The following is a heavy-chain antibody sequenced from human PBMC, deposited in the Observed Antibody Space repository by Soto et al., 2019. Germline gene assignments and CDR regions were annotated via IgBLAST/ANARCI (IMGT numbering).Heavy chain of an antibody. CDR3: ARSHGCSGGSCYSY. J-gene: IGHJ4*02. CDR2: INHSGST. Sequence: SETLSLTCAVYGGSFSGYYWSWIRQPPGKGLEWIGEINHSGSTNYNPALKSRVTISVDTSKNKFSLKLSSVTAAEPAVYYCARSHGCSGGSCYSYWGQGTLVTVSS. V-gene: IGHV4-34*01. CDR1: GGSFSGYY. D-gene: IGHD2-15*01.